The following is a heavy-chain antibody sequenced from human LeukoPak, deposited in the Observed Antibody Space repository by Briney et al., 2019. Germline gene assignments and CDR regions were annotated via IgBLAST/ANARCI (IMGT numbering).Heavy chain of an antibody. D-gene: IGHD5-18*01. J-gene: IGHJ4*02. CDR3: ARGGSGYSYGKIDS. CDR2: IKQDGSET. Sequence: GGSLRLSCAASGFTFIDYYMSWIRQAPGKGLEWVPNIKQDGSETYYVDSVKGRFTISRDNAKNSLYLQMNSLRNEDTAVYYCARGGSGYSYGKIDSWGQGTLVTVSS. V-gene: IGHV3-7*01. CDR1: GFTFIDYY.